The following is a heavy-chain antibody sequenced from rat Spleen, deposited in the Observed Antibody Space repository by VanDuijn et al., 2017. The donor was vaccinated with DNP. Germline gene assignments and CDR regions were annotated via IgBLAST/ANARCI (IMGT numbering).Heavy chain of an antibody. V-gene: IGHV2-77*01. J-gene: IGHJ2*01. CDR3: AEISRDY. Sequence: QVQMKETGPGLVQTTQTLSVTCTVSGFSLTSYCVHWVRQAPGKGLEGMGIIWGDGSTNYNSALKSRLSISRDTSKSQVFLTMNSLQTDDTAVYYCAEISRDYWGQGVMVTVSS. CDR1: GFSLTSYC. CDR2: IWGDGST. D-gene: IGHD2-7*01.